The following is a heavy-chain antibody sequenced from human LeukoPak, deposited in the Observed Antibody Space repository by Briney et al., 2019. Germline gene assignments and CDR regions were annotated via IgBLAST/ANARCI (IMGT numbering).Heavy chain of an antibody. V-gene: IGHV4-38-2*01. CDR3: ARHPHYYYYMDV. Sequence: PSETLSLTCAVSGYSISSGYYWGWIRQPPGKGLEWIGSIYHSGSTYYNPSLKSRVTISVGTSKNQFSLKLSSVTAADTAVYYCARHPHYYYYMDVWGKGTTVTVSS. CDR1: GYSISSGYY. J-gene: IGHJ6*03. CDR2: IYHSGST.